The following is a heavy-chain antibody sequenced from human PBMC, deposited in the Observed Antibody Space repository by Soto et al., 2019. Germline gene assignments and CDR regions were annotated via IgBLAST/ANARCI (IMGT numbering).Heavy chain of an antibody. V-gene: IGHV4-61*01. CDR2: IYYSGST. CDR1: GGSVSSGSYY. J-gene: IGHJ3*02. D-gene: IGHD1-26*01. Sequence: SETLSLTCTVSGGSVSSGSYYWSWIRQPPGKGLEWIGYIYYSGSTNYNPSLKSRVTISVDTSKNQFSLKLSSVTAADTAVYYCVRDRRIVGATTGAFDIWGQGTMVTVSS. CDR3: VRDRRIVGATTGAFDI.